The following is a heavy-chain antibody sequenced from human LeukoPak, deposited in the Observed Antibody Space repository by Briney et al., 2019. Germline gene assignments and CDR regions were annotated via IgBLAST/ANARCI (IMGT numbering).Heavy chain of an antibody. Sequence: SETLSLTCTVSGGSISSSSYYWGWIRQPPGKGLEWIGSIYYSGSTYYNPSLKSRVTISVDTSKNQFSLKLSSVTAADTAVYYCARHVILNSYNWFDPWGQGTLVTVSS. CDR3: ARHVILNSYNWFDP. CDR2: IYYSGST. J-gene: IGHJ5*02. CDR1: GGSISSSSYY. V-gene: IGHV4-39*01. D-gene: IGHD2/OR15-2a*01.